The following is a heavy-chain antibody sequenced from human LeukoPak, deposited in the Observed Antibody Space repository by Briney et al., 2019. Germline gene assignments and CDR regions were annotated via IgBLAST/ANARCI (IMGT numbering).Heavy chain of an antibody. V-gene: IGHV4-39*07. CDR2: IYYSGST. D-gene: IGHD6-19*01. J-gene: IGHJ6*02. CDR3: ARVSSGWFTGYYYGMDV. Sequence: SETLSLTCTVSGGSISSSSYYWGWIRQPPGKGLEWIGSIYYSGSTYYNPSLKSRVTISVDTSKNQFSLKLSSVTAADTAVYYCARVSSGWFTGYYYGMDVWGQGTTVTVSS. CDR1: GGSISSSSYY.